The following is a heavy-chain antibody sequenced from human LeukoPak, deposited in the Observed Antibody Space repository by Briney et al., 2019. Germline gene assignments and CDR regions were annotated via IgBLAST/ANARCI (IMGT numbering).Heavy chain of an antibody. CDR2: IYHSGST. J-gene: IGHJ3*02. D-gene: IGHD3-10*01. Sequence: SETLSLTCAVSGGSISSGGYSWSWIRQPPGKGLEWIGYIYHSGSTYYNPSLKSRVTISVDRSKNQFSLKLSSVTAADTAVYYCAREMRYYYGSGSYYERAFDIWGQGTMVTVSS. CDR1: GGSISSGGYS. CDR3: AREMRYYYGSGSYYERAFDI. V-gene: IGHV4-30-2*01.